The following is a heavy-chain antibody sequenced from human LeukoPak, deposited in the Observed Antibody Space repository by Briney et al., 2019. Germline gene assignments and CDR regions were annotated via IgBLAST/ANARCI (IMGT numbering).Heavy chain of an antibody. CDR2: ISYDGSNK. D-gene: IGHD3-3*01. J-gene: IGHJ3*02. V-gene: IGHV3-30*04. CDR1: GFTFSSYA. Sequence: PGGSLRLSCAASGFTFSSYAMHWVRQAPGKGLEWVAVISYDGSNKYYADSVKGRFTISRDNSKNTLYLQMNSLRAEDTAVYYCARERGYDFWSGYTPAAFDIWGQGTMVTVSS. CDR3: ARERGYDFWSGYTPAAFDI.